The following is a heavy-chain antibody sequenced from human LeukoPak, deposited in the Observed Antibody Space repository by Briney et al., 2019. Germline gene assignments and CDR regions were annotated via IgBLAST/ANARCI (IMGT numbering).Heavy chain of an antibody. CDR1: GGSISSYY. V-gene: IGHV4-59*01. Sequence: SETLSLTCTVSGGSISSYYWSWIRQPPGRGLEWIGYIYYSGCNNYNPSLKSRVTISEDTSTNQFSLKLSSVTAADTAVYYCASVRAGGWYPEGYFDYWGQGTLVTVSS. D-gene: IGHD6-19*01. CDR2: IYYSGCN. CDR3: ASVRAGGWYPEGYFDY. J-gene: IGHJ4*02.